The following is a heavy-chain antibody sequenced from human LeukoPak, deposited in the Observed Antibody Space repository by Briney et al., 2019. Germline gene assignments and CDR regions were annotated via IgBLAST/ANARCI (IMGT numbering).Heavy chain of an antibody. J-gene: IGHJ4*02. CDR3: VRALSGSEDF. V-gene: IGHV3-21*01. CDR1: AFSLNTYN. D-gene: IGHD1-20*01. CDR2: ISYTGTYI. Sequence: PGGSLRLSCAASAFSLNTYNMNWVRQAPGKGLEWVSSISYTGTYIYYADSVKGRFTISRDNSKNTLYLQMNSLRAEDTAVYYCVRALSGSEDFWGQGTLVTVSS.